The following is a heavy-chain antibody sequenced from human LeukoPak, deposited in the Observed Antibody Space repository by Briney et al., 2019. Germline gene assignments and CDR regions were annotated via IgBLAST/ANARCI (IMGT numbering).Heavy chain of an antibody. Sequence: PGGSLRLSCTASGINFGDYAMSWVRQAPGKGLAWVGFIRRKAYGETTEYAASVKGRFTISRDDSKSMAYLKMNSLKTEDTAVYYCIANYYDSSGYPIAYYFDYWGQGTLVTVSS. CDR3: IANYYDSSGYPIAYYFDY. V-gene: IGHV3-49*04. CDR1: GINFGDYA. D-gene: IGHD3-22*01. CDR2: IRRKAYGETT. J-gene: IGHJ4*02.